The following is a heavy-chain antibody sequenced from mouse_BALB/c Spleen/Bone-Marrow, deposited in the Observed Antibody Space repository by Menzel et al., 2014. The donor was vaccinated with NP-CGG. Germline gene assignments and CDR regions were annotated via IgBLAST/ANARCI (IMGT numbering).Heavy chain of an antibody. CDR2: INPINGGT. CDR1: GYTFTSYY. CDR3: TRSNYGYWYIDG. Sequence: QSGAELVTPGPPVKFSCTASGYTFTSYYMYWVRQRPGQGLEWIGAINPINGGTKISENFKSMATLTVDKSSSTAIMPLSTLTSEDSAVYYCTRSNYGYWYIDGWGAGTTVTVTA. D-gene: IGHD1-1*01. J-gene: IGHJ1*01. V-gene: IGHV1S81*02.